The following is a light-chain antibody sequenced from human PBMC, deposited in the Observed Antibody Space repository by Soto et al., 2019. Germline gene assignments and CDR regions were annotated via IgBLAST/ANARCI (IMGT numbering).Light chain of an antibody. J-gene: IGLJ1*01. CDR2: RNN. CDR1: SSNIGSNY. Sequence: QPVLTQPPSASGTPGQRATISCSGSSSNIGSNYVYWYQQLPGTAPKLLIYRNNQRPSGVPDRCSGSKSGTLASLASRGLRSEAEADYYCAALDDSLSGYVVGTGTKLTVL. V-gene: IGLV1-47*01. CDR3: AALDDSLSGYV.